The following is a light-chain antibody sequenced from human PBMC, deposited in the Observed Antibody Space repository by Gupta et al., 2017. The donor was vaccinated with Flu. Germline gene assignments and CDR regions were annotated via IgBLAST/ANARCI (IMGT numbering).Light chain of an antibody. Sequence: PASLSSAAGDRVTSTCRASQDVSNNLAWYQQEPGQFPKLLIYDASTRASGVPSRFSGSGSGTDFTLTISSLQPEDFAIYYCQKGTSGPYSFGPGTKVD. J-gene: IGKJ3*01. V-gene: IGKV1-27*01. CDR3: QKGTSGPYS. CDR2: DAS. CDR1: QDVSNN.